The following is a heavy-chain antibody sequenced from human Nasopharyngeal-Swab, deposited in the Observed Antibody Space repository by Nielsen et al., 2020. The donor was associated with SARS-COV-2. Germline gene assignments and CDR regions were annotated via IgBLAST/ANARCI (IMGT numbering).Heavy chain of an antibody. CDR3: ASSYDSSGYGWFDP. CDR1: GFTFSSYS. Sequence: GESLKISCAASGFTFSSYSMNWVRQAPGKGLEWVSYISSSSSTIYYADSVKGRFTISRDNAKNSLYLQMNSLRDEDTAVYYCASSYDSSGYGWFDPWGQGTLVTVSS. V-gene: IGHV3-48*02. J-gene: IGHJ5*02. D-gene: IGHD3-22*01. CDR2: ISSSSSTI.